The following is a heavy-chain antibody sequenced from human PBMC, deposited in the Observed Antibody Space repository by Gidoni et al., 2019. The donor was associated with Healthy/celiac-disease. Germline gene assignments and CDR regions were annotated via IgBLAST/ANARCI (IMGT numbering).Heavy chain of an antibody. CDR1: GYTFTGYY. J-gene: IGHJ4*02. Sequence: QVQLVQSGAEVKKPGASVQVSCKASGYTFTGYYMHWVRQAPGQGLEWMGRINPNSGGTNYAQKFQGRVTMTRDTSISTAYMELSRLRSDDTAVYYCARVGSGFYYGSGSYYNDFDYWGQGTLVTVSS. V-gene: IGHV1-2*06. CDR2: INPNSGGT. CDR3: ARVGSGFYYGSGSYYNDFDY. D-gene: IGHD3-10*01.